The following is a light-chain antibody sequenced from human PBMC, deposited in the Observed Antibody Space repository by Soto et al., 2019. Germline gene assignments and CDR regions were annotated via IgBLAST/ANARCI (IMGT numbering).Light chain of an antibody. V-gene: IGKV1-5*03. CDR2: KAS. J-gene: IGKJ1*01. CDR1: QTISSW. CDR3: QQYYSYPRT. Sequence: DIQMTQSPSTLSGSVGDRVTITCRASQTISSWLAWYQQKPGKAPKLLIYKASTLKSGVPSRFSGSGSGTDFTLTISCLQSEDFATYYCQQYYSYPRTFGQGTKVEIE.